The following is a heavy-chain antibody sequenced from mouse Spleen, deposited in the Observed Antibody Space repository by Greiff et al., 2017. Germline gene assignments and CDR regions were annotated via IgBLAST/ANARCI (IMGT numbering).Heavy chain of an antibody. CDR2: IDPSDSYT. CDR3: ARGYRGYFDV. V-gene: IGHV1-69*01. CDR1: GYTFTSYW. J-gene: IGHJ1*01. Sequence: QVQLQQPGAELVMPGASVKLSCKASGYTFTSYWMHWVKQRPGQGLEWIGEIDPSDSYTNYNQKFKGKATLTVDTSSSTAYMQLSSLTSEDSAVYYCARGYRGYFDVWGAGTTVTVSS. D-gene: IGHD2-12*01.